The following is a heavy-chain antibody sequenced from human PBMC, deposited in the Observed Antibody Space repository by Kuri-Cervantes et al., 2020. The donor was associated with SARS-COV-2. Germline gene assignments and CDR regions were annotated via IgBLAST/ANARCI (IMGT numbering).Heavy chain of an antibody. CDR3: ASGRGTMIVVVSVEGGAFDI. CDR1: GFTFSGHW. CDR2: INPDGSYT. V-gene: IGHV3-74*01. J-gene: IGHJ3*02. Sequence: GESLKISCAASGFTFSGHWIHWVRQAPGKGLVWVSRINPDGSYTNNADSVKGRFTLSRDNAKNTLYLQMNSLRAEDTAFYYCASGRGTMIVVVSVEGGAFDIWGQGTMVTVSS. D-gene: IGHD3-22*01.